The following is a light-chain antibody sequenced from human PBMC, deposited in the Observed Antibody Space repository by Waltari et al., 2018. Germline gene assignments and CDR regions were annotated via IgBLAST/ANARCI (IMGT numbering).Light chain of an antibody. J-gene: IGKJ3*01. Sequence: DIQMTQSPSSLSASVGARVTITCRASQGIRTYLAWFQPKPGKAPKSMLYAAASLQSVVPSKCSGSGSGTEFTLTISSLQPEDFATYYCQQYNSYPLTFGPGTKVDIK. V-gene: IGKV1-16*02. CDR3: QQYNSYPLT. CDR1: QGIRTY. CDR2: AAA.